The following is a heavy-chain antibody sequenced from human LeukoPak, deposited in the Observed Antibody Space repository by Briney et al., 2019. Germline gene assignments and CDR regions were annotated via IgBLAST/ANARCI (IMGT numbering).Heavy chain of an antibody. CDR3: ARIRSDSGGNSGADH. Sequence: SGPALVKPTQTLTLTCTSSGFSLTSTGMCVAWIRQPPGKPLEWLARIDWYDDKYYSTSLKTRLTISKDTSKNQVVLTMTNMDPVDTATYYCARIRSDSGGNSGADHWGQGMLVTVSS. D-gene: IGHD4-23*01. V-gene: IGHV2-70*11. J-gene: IGHJ4*02. CDR1: GFSLTSTGMC. CDR2: IDWYDDK.